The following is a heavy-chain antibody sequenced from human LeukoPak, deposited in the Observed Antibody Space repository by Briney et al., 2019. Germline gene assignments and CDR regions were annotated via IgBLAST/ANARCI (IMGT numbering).Heavy chain of an antibody. CDR2: ISYDGSNK. J-gene: IGHJ4*02. V-gene: IGHV3-30*18. CDR3: AKDKVDSSGWYARGYFDY. CDR1: GFTFSSYG. Sequence: GGSLRLSCAASGFTFSSYGMHWIRQAPGKGLEWVAVISYDGSNKYYADSVKGRFTISRDNSKNTLYLQMNSLRAEDTAVYYCAKDKVDSSGWYARGYFDYWGQGTLVTVSS. D-gene: IGHD6-19*01.